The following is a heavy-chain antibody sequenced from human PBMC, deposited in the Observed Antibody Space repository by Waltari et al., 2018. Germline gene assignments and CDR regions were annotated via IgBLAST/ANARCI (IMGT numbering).Heavy chain of an antibody. Sequence: QVHLEQSGAEVKKPGASVKVSCKTFGYTLTDFYMHWVRQAPGQGPEWMGRINPTTGGTNSAQNGQGRRTRTADTSVRTDYMELSSLRSDDTAVYYCARGFPISATQGLVIEDHWGQGTLVTVSS. CDR3: ARGFPISATQGLVIEDH. CDR2: INPTTGGT. V-gene: IGHV1-2*06. D-gene: IGHD3-16*02. CDR1: GYTLTDFY. J-gene: IGHJ4*02.